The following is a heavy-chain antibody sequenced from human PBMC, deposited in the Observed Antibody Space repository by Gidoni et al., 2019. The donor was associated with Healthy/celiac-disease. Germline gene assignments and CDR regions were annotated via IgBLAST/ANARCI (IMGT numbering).Heavy chain of an antibody. V-gene: IGHV5-10-1*03. CDR1: GYSFTSYW. J-gene: IGHJ2*01. D-gene: IGHD7-27*01. CDR3: ARNWGSSYFDL. Sequence: DVQLVQSGAEVKKPGESLRTSCTGYGYSFTSYWIGWVRQMPGKGLEWVWRIDPSDSYTNYSPSFQGQVTISADKYISTAYLQWSSLKASDTAMYYCARNWGSSYFDLWGRGTLVTVSS. CDR2: IDPSDSYT.